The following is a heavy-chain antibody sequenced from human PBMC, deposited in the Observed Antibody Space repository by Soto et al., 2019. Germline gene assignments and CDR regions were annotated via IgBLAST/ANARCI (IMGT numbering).Heavy chain of an antibody. CDR1: GFTFSYYG. Sequence: QVQLVESGGGVVQPGRSLRLSCAASGFTFSYYGMHWVRQAPGKGPEWVAVIWYDGSNKFYADSVKGRFTISRDNSKNTLFLQMNSLRAEDTAVYYCARDRGSYGYYYGMDVWGQGTTVTVSS. CDR2: IWYDGSNK. V-gene: IGHV3-33*01. D-gene: IGHD5-18*01. CDR3: ARDRGSYGYYYGMDV. J-gene: IGHJ6*02.